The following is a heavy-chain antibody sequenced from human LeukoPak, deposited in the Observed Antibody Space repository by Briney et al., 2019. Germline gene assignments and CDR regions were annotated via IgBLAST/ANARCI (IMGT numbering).Heavy chain of an antibody. CDR1: GFTFSSYG. CDR3: ARDKGRNVIWTLEY. J-gene: IGHJ4*02. D-gene: IGHD2-15*01. Sequence: PGGSLRLSCAASGFTFSSYGMHWVRQAPGKGLERVAVIWYDGSNKYNADSVKGRFTISRDNSKNTLYLEMNSLRADDTAVYYCARDKGRNVIWTLEYWGQGTLVTVSS. CDR2: IWYDGSNK. V-gene: IGHV3-33*01.